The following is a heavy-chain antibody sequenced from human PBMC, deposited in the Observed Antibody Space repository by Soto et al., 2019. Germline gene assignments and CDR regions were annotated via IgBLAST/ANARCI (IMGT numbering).Heavy chain of an antibody. D-gene: IGHD1-7*01. V-gene: IGHV3-30*18. CDR3: AKDEISKTIRGDAFNF. J-gene: IGHJ3*01. CDR2: ISYDGSYQ. Sequence: VGSLRLSCAASGFTFSSDGMHWVRQAPGKGLEWVAVISYDGSYQYYVDSVKGRFTISRDNSKNTLYLQMTSLRAEDTAVYYCAKDEISKTIRGDAFNFWGQGTMLTVSS. CDR1: GFTFSSDG.